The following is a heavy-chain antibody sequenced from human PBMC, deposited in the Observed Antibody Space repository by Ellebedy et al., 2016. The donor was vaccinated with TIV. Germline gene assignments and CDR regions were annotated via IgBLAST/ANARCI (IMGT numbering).Heavy chain of an antibody. J-gene: IGHJ4*02. CDR1: GFTFSDHG. CDR2: ISFNGQNT. V-gene: IGHV3-23*01. CDR3: ASEVGPLAFFVH. D-gene: IGHD1-26*01. Sequence: GESLKISXVASGFTFSDHGMAWVRQAPGRGLEWISTISFNGQNTHYADSVHGRFAISRDNSMNTLSLQMNSLRAEDTAVYYCASEVGPLAFFVHWGQGTLVTVSS.